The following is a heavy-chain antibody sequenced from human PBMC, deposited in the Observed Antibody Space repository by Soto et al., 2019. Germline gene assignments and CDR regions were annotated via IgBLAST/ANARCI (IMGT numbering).Heavy chain of an antibody. CDR1: GVSISSGGYY. D-gene: IGHD2-2*01. Sequence: PSETLSLTCTVSGVSISSGGYYWSWIRQHPGKGLEWIGSIYYSGSTYYNPSLKSRVTISVDTSKNQFSLKLSSVTAADTAVYYCARQTYCSSTSCYARFDYWGQGTLVTVSS. CDR3: ARQTYCSSTSCYARFDY. J-gene: IGHJ4*02. V-gene: IGHV4-39*01. CDR2: IYYSGST.